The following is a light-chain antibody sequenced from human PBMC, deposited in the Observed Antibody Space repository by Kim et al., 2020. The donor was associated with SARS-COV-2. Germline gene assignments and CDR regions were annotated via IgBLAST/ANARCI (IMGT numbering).Light chain of an antibody. CDR2: WAS. J-gene: IGKJ2*03. Sequence: ATLNCKSSQTVLYNSNNKNYLAWYQQKPGQAPKLLIYWASIRESGVSDRFSGRGSETEFTLTISSLQAEDVAVYYCQQYYSTPPSFGQGTKLEI. V-gene: IGKV4-1*01. CDR3: QQYYSTPPS. CDR1: QTVLYNSNNKNY.